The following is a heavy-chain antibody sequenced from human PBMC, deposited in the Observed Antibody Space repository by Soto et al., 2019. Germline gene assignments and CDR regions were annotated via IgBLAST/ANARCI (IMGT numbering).Heavy chain of an antibody. CDR1: GVTFSSYA. D-gene: IGHD2-15*01. Sequence: SVKVSCKASGVTFSSYAISWVRQAPGQGLEWMGGIIPIFGTANYAQKFQGRVTITADKSTSTAYMELSSLRSEDTAVYYCARGSPYCSGGSCYSRYFDYWGQGTLVTVSS. V-gene: IGHV1-69*06. J-gene: IGHJ4*02. CDR3: ARGSPYCSGGSCYSRYFDY. CDR2: IIPIFGTA.